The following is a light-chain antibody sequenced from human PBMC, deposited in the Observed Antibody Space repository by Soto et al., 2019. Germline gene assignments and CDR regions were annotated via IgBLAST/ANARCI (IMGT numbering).Light chain of an antibody. Sequence: EIVLTQSPGTLSLSPGERATLSCRASQSVRSSYLAWYQQKPGQAPRLLIYGASTRATGIPDRFSGSGSGTDFTLTISRLEPEDFAVYYCQQRSNWPLTFGGGTKVEIK. CDR2: GAS. CDR1: QSVRSSY. J-gene: IGKJ4*01. CDR3: QQRSNWPLT. V-gene: IGKV3D-20*02.